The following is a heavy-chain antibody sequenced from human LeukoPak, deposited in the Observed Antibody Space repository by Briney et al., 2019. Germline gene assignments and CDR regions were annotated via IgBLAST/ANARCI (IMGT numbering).Heavy chain of an antibody. D-gene: IGHD4-17*01. CDR1: GGSIRSSHHY. J-gene: IGHJ4*02. V-gene: IGHV4-39*01. CDR2: IYSSGST. Sequence: SETLSLTCAVSGGSIRSSHHYWGWIRQPPGKGLEWIGTIYSSGSTYYNPSLKSRVTISVDTSKNQFSLKLSSVTAADTAVYYCARHSLAVTSYFDYWGQGTLVTVSS. CDR3: ARHSLAVTSYFDY.